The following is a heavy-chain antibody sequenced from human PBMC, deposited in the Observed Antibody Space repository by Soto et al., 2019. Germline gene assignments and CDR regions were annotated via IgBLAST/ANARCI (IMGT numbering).Heavy chain of an antibody. CDR2: INTYNGDT. J-gene: IGHJ4*02. CDR3: ARNAQFTDNFSFDF. V-gene: IGHV1-18*01. CDR1: GYIFVRYG. D-gene: IGHD3-9*01. Sequence: QGHLVQSGAEVKKPGASVKVSCKASGYIFVRYGLSWVRQAPGQGLEWMGWINTYNGDTDYAQEVQGRVTMTTDTSSNTAYMERRNLRSDDTAVYYCARNAQFTDNFSFDFWGQGTLVTVSS.